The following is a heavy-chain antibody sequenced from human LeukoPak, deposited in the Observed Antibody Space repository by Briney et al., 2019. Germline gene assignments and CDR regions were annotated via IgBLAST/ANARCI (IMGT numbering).Heavy chain of an antibody. V-gene: IGHV4-34*01. D-gene: IGHD3-10*01. CDR2: INHSGST. J-gene: IGHJ6*04. CDR3: ARRYGSGSYYYYYGMDV. Sequence: SETLSLTCAVYGGSFSGYYWSWIRQPPGKGLEWMGEINHSGSTNYNPSLKSRVTISVDTSKNQFSLKLSSVTAADTAVYYCARRYGSGSYYYYYGMDVWGKGTTVTVSS. CDR1: GGSFSGYY.